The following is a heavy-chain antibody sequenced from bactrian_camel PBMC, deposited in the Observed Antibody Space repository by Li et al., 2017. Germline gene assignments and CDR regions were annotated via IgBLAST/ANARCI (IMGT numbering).Heavy chain of an antibody. J-gene: IGHJ4*01. D-gene: IGHD2*01. V-gene: IGHV3S1*01. CDR2: IYRGGGGNV. CDR3: AKLSMDTVWVWSGGNYYCSD. CDR1: AYTYNSNC. Sequence: HVQLVESGGGSVQAGGSLRLSCAASAYTYNSNCKGWFRQAPGKEREGVAAIYRGGGGNVYYADSVKGRSTISRDNAKNTLYLQLNSLKTEDTAMYYCAKLSMDTVWVWSGGNYYCSDWGQGTQVTVS.